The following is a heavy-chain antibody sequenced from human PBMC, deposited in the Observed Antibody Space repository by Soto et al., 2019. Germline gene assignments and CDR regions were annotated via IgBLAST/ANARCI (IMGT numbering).Heavy chain of an antibody. CDR2: ISSSSSTI. CDR1: GFTSSSYS. V-gene: IGHV3-48*02. CDR3: ARDSSGYYDYRWLDP. J-gene: IGHJ5*02. Sequence: LKLSCAASGFTSSSYSMNWCRQAPGKGLEWVSYISSSSSTIYYADSVKGRFTISRDNAKNSLYLQMNSLRDEDTAVYYCARDSSGYYDYRWLDPWGQGTLVTVSS. D-gene: IGHD3-22*01.